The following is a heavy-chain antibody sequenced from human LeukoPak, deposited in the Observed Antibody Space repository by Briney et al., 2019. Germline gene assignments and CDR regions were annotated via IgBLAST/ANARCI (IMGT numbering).Heavy chain of an antibody. Sequence: GGSLRLSCAASGFTFSDYYMSWIRQAPGKGLEWVSYISSSGSTIYYADSVKGRFTISRDNAKNSLYLQMNSLRAEDTAVYYCVRVRRYCSGGSCYAWFDPWGQGTLVTVSS. CDR3: VRVRRYCSGGSCYAWFDP. CDR2: ISSSGSTI. V-gene: IGHV3-11*01. CDR1: GFTFSDYY. J-gene: IGHJ5*02. D-gene: IGHD2-15*01.